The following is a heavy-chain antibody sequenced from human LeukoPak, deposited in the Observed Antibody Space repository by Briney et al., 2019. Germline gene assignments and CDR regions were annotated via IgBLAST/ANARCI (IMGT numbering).Heavy chain of an antibody. CDR2: ISAYNGKT. Sequence: ASVKVSCKASGYTFNSYSVSWVRQAPGQGLEWMGWISAYNGKTYYAQNFQGRVTVTTDTSTSTAYMDLRSLRSDDTAVYYCARTNLDCKNGVCYDYWGQGTPVTVSS. CDR1: GYTFNSYS. V-gene: IGHV1-18*04. D-gene: IGHD2-8*01. CDR3: ARTNLDCKNGVCYDY. J-gene: IGHJ4*02.